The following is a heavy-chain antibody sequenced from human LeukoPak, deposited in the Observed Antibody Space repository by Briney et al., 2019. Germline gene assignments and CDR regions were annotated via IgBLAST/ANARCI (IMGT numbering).Heavy chain of an antibody. CDR1: GYTFTSYG. J-gene: IGHJ4*02. V-gene: IGHV1-18*01. Sequence: ASVKVSCKASGYTFTSYGISWVRQAPGQGLEWMGWISAYNGNTNYAQKLQGRVTMTTDTSTSTAYMELRSLRSDDTAVYYCARGVYYYDSSGYPIVDYWGQGTLVTVSS. D-gene: IGHD3-22*01. CDR2: ISAYNGNT. CDR3: ARGVYYYDSSGYPIVDY.